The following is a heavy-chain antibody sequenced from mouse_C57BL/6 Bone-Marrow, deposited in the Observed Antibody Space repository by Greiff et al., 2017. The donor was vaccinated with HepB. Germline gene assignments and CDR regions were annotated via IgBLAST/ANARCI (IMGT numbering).Heavy chain of an antibody. D-gene: IGHD1-1*01. Sequence: EVKLMESGGDLVKPGGSLKLSCAASGFTFSSYGMSWVRQTPDKRLEWVATISSGGSYTYYPDSVKGRFTISRDNAKNTLYLQMSSLTSEDTAMDYCAKQDTTGEARGDYWGQGTSVTVSS. J-gene: IGHJ4*01. V-gene: IGHV5-6*01. CDR3: AKQDTTGEARGDY. CDR2: ISSGGSYT. CDR1: GFTFSSYG.